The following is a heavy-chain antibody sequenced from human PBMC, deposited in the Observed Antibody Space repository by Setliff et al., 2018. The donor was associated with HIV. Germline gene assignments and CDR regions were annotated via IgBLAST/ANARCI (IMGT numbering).Heavy chain of an antibody. D-gene: IGHD5-18*01. J-gene: IGHJ6*03. CDR2: IYPGDLDT. V-gene: IGHV5-51*01. CDR1: GYSFTTYW. Sequence: GESLKISCEASGYSFTTYWIGWVRQKPGKGLEWMGIIYPGDLDTRYSPSFQGQVAISADKSISTAYLQWSNLKASDTAIYYCARQGTSYGSNYYADVWGEGTTVTVSS. CDR3: ARQGTSYGSNYYADV.